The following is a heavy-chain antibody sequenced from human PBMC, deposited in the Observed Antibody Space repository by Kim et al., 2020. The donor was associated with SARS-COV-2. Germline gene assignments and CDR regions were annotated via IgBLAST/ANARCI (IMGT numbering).Heavy chain of an antibody. D-gene: IGHD5-18*01. V-gene: IGHV4-39*01. J-gene: IGHJ5*02. CDR2: IYYSGST. Sequence: SETLSLTCTVSGGSISSSSYYWGWIRQPPGKGLEWIGSIYYSGSTYYNPSLKSRVTISVDTSKNQFSLKLSSVTAADTAVYYCARQSPWDTAMVTGWFDPWGQGTLVTVSS. CDR1: GGSISSSSYY. CDR3: ARQSPWDTAMVTGWFDP.